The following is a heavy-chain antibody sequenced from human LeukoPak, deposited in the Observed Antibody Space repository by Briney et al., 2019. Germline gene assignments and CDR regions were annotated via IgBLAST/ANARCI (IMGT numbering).Heavy chain of an antibody. D-gene: IGHD4-17*01. J-gene: IGHJ4*02. CDR2: ISSSSSYT. Sequence: PGGSLRLSRAASGFTFSDYYMSWIRQAPGKGLEWVSYISSSSSYTNYADSVKGRFTISRDNAKNSLYLQMNSLRAEDTAVYYCARPLSYGDHVGPDYWGQGTLVTVSS. V-gene: IGHV3-11*03. CDR3: ARPLSYGDHVGPDY. CDR1: GFTFSDYY.